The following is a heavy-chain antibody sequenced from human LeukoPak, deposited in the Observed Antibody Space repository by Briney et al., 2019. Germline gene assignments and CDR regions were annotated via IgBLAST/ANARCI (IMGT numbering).Heavy chain of an antibody. CDR3: ARSSSWLNVYHYYGMDV. J-gene: IGHJ6*02. V-gene: IGHV1-2*02. CDR2: INPNSGGT. CDR1: GYTFTGYY. D-gene: IGHD5-24*01. Sequence: GASVKVSCKASGYTFTGYYMNWVRQAPGQGLEWMGWINPNSGGTNYARKFQGRVTMTRNTSISTAYMELSSLRSEDTAVYYCARSSSWLNVYHYYGMDVWGQGTTATVSS.